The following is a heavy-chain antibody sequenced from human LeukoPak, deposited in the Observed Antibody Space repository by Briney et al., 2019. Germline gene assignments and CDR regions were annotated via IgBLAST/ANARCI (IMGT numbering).Heavy chain of an antibody. CDR3: ARVGEGRYYQYYYMDV. J-gene: IGHJ6*03. V-gene: IGHV3-64*01. Sequence: GESLRLSCAASGFTLSSYAMHWVRQAPGKGLEYVSAISKNGGNTYYANSVKGRFSISRDNSKNTLYLQMGSLRTEDMAVYYCARVGEGRYYQYYYMDVWGKGTTVTVPS. CDR1: GFTLSSYA. D-gene: IGHD1-26*01. CDR2: ISKNGGNT.